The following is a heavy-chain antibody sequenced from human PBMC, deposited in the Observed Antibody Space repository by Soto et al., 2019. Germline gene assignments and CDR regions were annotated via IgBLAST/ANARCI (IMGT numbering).Heavy chain of an antibody. CDR3: ANRNDYGSGSYFPFDH. V-gene: IGHV3-23*01. Sequence: GALRLSCAASGFTFSSYGMSWVRQAPGKGLEWVSSISGSGGSTYYADSVKGRFTISRDNSKNTLYLQMSSLRAEDTAVYYCANRNDYGSGSYFPFDHWGQGTLVTVSS. CDR2: ISGSGGST. D-gene: IGHD3-10*01. J-gene: IGHJ4*02. CDR1: GFTFSSYG.